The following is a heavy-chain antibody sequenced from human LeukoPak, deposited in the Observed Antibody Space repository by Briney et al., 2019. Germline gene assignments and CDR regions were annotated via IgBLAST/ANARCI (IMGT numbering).Heavy chain of an antibody. CDR3: AREAGTAMAPFDY. CDR1: GYTFTSYY. CDR2: INPSGGSP. D-gene: IGHD5-18*01. J-gene: IGHJ4*02. V-gene: IGHV1-46*01. Sequence: VVSVKVSCEASGYTFTSYYIHWVRQAPGQGLEWMGIINPSGGSPSYAQKFQGRVTMTRDTSTSTVYMELSSLRSEDTAVYYCAREAGTAMAPFDYWGQGTLVTVSS.